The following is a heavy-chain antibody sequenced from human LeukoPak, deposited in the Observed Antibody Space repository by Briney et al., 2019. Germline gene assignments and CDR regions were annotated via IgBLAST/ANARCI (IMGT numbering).Heavy chain of an antibody. CDR1: GGSFSGYY. V-gene: IGHV4-34*01. D-gene: IGHD2-21*02. CDR3: ARGGPVVVTASKDHYDAFDI. CDR2: INHSGST. J-gene: IGHJ3*02. Sequence: PSETLSLTCAVYGGSFSGYYWSWIRQPPGKGLEWIGEINHSGSTNYNPSLKSRVTISIDTSKNQFSLKLSSVTAADTAVYYCARGGPVVVTASKDHYDAFDIWGQGTMVTVSS.